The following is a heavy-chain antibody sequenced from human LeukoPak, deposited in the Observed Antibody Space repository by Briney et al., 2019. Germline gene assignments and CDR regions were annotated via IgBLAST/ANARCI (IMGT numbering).Heavy chain of an antibody. Sequence: QPGRSLRLSCAASGFTFSSYGMHWVRQAPGKGLEWVAVISYDGSNKYYADCVKGRFTISRDNSKNTLYLQMNSLRADDTAVYYCAKSIISSWWYNWFDPWGQGTLVTASS. V-gene: IGHV3-30*18. CDR3: AKSIISSWWYNWFDP. J-gene: IGHJ5*02. CDR2: ISYDGSNK. CDR1: GFTFSSYG. D-gene: IGHD6-13*01.